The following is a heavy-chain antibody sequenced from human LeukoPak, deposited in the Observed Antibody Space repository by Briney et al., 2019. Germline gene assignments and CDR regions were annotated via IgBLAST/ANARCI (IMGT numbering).Heavy chain of an antibody. CDR1: GYIFTSYG. CDR2: ISAYNGNT. V-gene: IGHV1-18*01. Sequence: GASVKVSCKASGYIFTSYGISWLRQAPGQGLEWMGWISAYNGNTNYAQKLQGRVTMTTDTSTSTAYMELRSLRSDDTAVYYCARDSSPHDAFDICGQGTMVTVSS. CDR3: ARDSSPHDAFDI. J-gene: IGHJ3*02.